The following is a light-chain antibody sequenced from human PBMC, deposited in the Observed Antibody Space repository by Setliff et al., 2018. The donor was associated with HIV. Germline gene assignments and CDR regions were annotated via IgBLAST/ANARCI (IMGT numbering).Light chain of an antibody. CDR2: EVS. Sequence: QSVLTQPPSASGSPGQSVTISCTGTSSDVGAYNHVSWYQQHPGKAPKVMIYEVSKRPSGVPARFSGSKSGNTASLTVSGLQAEDEADYYCCSYAGTDIADVFGTGTKVTVL. CDR1: SSDVGAYNH. J-gene: IGLJ1*01. V-gene: IGLV2-8*01. CDR3: CSYAGTDIADV.